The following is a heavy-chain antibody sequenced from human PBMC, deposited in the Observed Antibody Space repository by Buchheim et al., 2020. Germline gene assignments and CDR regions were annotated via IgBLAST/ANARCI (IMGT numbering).Heavy chain of an antibody. V-gene: IGHV3-30*04. Sequence: QVQLVESGGGVVQPGRSLRLSCAASGFTFSSYAMHWVRQAPGKGLEWVAVISYDGSNKYYADSVKGRFTISRDNSKNTLYLQMNSLRAEDTAVYYCAKAGEDGDPYYCYYGMDVWGQGTT. CDR3: AKAGEDGDPYYCYYGMDV. J-gene: IGHJ6*02. CDR2: ISYDGSNK. CDR1: GFTFSSYA. D-gene: IGHD4-17*01.